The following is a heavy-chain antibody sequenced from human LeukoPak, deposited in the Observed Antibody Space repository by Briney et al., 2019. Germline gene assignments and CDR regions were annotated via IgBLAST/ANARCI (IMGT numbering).Heavy chain of an antibody. Sequence: PGGSLRLSCAASGFTFSSYAMSWIRQAPGKGLEWVSAISGSGGSTYYADSVKGRFTISRDNSKNTLYLQMNSLRAEDTAVYYCAKDGYYYDSSGPSPFDYWGQGTLVTVSS. V-gene: IGHV3-23*01. CDR2: ISGSGGST. CDR3: AKDGYYYDSSGPSPFDY. J-gene: IGHJ4*02. CDR1: GFTFSSYA. D-gene: IGHD3-22*01.